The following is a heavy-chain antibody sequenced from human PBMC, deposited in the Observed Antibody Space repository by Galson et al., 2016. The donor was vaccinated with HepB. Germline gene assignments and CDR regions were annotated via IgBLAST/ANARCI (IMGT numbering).Heavy chain of an antibody. CDR2: IYASGIA. V-gene: IGHV4-61*02. CDR1: GGTISSYDLY. J-gene: IGHJ4*02. Sequence: TLSLTCSFSGGTISSYDLYWSWIRQPAGKGLEWIGRIYASGIAHYNPSLKSRVPMSIDTSKDQVSLKLTSVTAADTAVYYCAREFTYWGQGTLVPVSS. CDR3: AREFTY.